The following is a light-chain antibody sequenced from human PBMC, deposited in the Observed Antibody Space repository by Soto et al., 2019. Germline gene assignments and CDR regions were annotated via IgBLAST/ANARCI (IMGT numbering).Light chain of an antibody. CDR2: DAS. Sequence: EIVMTQSPATLSVSPGERAALSCRASQSVSSNFAWYQRKPGQAPRLLIYDASTRATGIPARFSGSGSGTEFTLTISSLQSEDFAVYYCQQYNNWPYTFGPGTKLEI. V-gene: IGKV3-15*01. CDR1: QSVSSN. J-gene: IGKJ2*01. CDR3: QQYNNWPYT.